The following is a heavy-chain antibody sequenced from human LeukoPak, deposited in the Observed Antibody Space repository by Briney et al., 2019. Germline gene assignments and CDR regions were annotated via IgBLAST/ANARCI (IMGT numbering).Heavy chain of an antibody. J-gene: IGHJ4*02. CDR3: AKGGVQYGDWDY. CDR2: INNDGSST. V-gene: IGHV3-74*01. D-gene: IGHD4-17*01. Sequence: GGSLRLSCAASGFTFSSHWMHWVRQAPGKGLLWVSRINNDGSSTNYADSVKGRFTISRDNAKNTLYLQMNSLRAEDTAVYYCAKGGVQYGDWDYWGQGTLVTVSS. CDR1: GFTFSSHW.